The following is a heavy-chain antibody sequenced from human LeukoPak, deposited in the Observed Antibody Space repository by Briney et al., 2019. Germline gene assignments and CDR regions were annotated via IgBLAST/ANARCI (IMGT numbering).Heavy chain of an antibody. Sequence: SETLSLTCAVYGGSFSGYYWSWIRQPPGKGLEWIGEINHSGSTNYNPSLKSRVTISVDTSKNQFSLKLSSVTAADTAVYYCARRRLRYCSSTSCYAAGMDVWGKGTTVTISS. V-gene: IGHV4-34*01. J-gene: IGHJ6*04. CDR1: GGSFSGYY. CDR2: INHSGST. D-gene: IGHD2-2*01. CDR3: ARRRLRYCSSTSCYAAGMDV.